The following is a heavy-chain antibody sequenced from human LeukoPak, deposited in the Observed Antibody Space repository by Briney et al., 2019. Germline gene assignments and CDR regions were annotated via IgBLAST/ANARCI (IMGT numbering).Heavy chain of an antibody. J-gene: IGHJ4*02. Sequence: PSETLSLTCTDSGGSISSYYWSWIRQPAGEGLEWIGRIYTSGSTNYNPSLKSRVTMSVDTSKNQFSLKLSSVTAADTAVYYCASSPGYCSSISCYSYFDYWGQGTLVTVSS. CDR2: IYTSGST. CDR1: GGSISSYY. CDR3: ASSPGYCSSISCYSYFDY. V-gene: IGHV4-4*07. D-gene: IGHD2-2*02.